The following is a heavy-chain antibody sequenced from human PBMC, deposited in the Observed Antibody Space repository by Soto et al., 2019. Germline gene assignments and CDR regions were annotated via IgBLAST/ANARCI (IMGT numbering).Heavy chain of an antibody. CDR3: VGVREGSLDY. J-gene: IGHJ4*02. CDR1: GGSISSSSYY. CDR2: IYYSGST. V-gene: IGHV4-39*01. D-gene: IGHD3-10*02. Sequence: SETLSVTCTVCGGSISSSSYYWGWIRQPPGKGLEWIGSIYYSGSTYYNPSLKSRVTISVDTSKNQFSLKLSSVTAADTAVYYCVGVREGSLDYLGQGTLVPVCS.